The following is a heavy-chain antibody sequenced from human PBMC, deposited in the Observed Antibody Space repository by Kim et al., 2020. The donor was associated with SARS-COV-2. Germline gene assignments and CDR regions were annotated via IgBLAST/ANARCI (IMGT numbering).Heavy chain of an antibody. Sequence: GGSLRLSCAASGFTVSSNYMSCVRQAPGKGLEWVSVIYSGGSTYYADSVKGRFTISRDNSKNTLYLQMNSLRAEDTAVYYCAREVWFGANYYGMDVWGQGTTVTVSS. CDR2: IYSGGST. V-gene: IGHV3-53*01. J-gene: IGHJ6*02. D-gene: IGHD3-10*01. CDR3: AREVWFGANYYGMDV. CDR1: GFTVSSNY.